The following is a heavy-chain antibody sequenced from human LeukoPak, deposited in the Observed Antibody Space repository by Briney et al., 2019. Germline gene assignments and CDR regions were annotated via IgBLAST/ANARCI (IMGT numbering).Heavy chain of an antibody. Sequence: SETLSLTCTVSGDSFTSVTDYWAWIRQPPGKGLEWIASGDYSGGTYYNPSLESRVTISVDTSKNQFSLKLSSVTAADTAVYYCAREGAGSYLPPLWYFDLWGRGTLVTVSS. J-gene: IGHJ2*01. CDR3: AREGAGSYLPPLWYFDL. CDR2: GDYSGGT. CDR1: GDSFTSVTDY. V-gene: IGHV4-39*07. D-gene: IGHD1-26*01.